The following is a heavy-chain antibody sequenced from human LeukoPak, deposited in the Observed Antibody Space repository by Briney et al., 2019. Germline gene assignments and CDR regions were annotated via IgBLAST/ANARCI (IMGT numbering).Heavy chain of an antibody. CDR1: GYTFTSYD. CDR2: MNPNRGNT. CDR3: ARRSRRGKFFDY. J-gene: IGHJ4*02. Sequence: ASVKVSCKASGYTFTSYDINWVRQATGQGLEWMGWMNPNRGNTGYAQKFQGRVTMTRNTSISTAYMELSSLRSEDTAVYYCARRSRRGKFFDYWGQGTLVTVSS. V-gene: IGHV1-8*01.